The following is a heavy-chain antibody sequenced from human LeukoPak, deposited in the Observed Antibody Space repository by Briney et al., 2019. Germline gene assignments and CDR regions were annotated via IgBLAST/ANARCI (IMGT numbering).Heavy chain of an antibody. D-gene: IGHD6-13*01. CDR3: ARDERGAAGTGAFDI. Sequence: GGSLRLSCAASGFTFSSYSMNWVRQAPGKGLEWVSYISSSSSTIYYADSVKGRLTISRDNAKNSLYLQMNSLRAEDTAVYYCARDERGAAGTGAFDIWGQGTMVTVSS. CDR1: GFTFSSYS. CDR2: ISSSSSTI. J-gene: IGHJ3*02. V-gene: IGHV3-48*01.